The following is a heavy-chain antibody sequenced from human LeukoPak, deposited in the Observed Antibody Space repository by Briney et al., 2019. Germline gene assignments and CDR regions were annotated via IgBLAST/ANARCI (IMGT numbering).Heavy chain of an antibody. CDR3: AKDPSGLDYLDY. J-gene: IGHJ4*02. Sequence: PGGSLRLSCAASGFTFRSYAMCWVRQAPGKGLKWVSGISTGGDSTYYADSVKGRFTISRDNSKNTLYLQMNSLGAEDTAVYYCAKDPSGLDYLDYWGQGTLVTVSA. CDR1: GFTFRSYA. V-gene: IGHV3-23*01. CDR2: ISTGGDST.